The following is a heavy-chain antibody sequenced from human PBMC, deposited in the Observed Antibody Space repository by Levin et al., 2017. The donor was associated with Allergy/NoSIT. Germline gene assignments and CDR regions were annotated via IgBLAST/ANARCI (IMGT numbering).Heavy chain of an antibody. V-gene: IGHV1-69*06. CDR1: GGTFSSYA. CDR2: IIPIFGTA. D-gene: IGHD2-15*01. Sequence: KISCKASGGTFSSYAISWVRQAPGQGLEWMGGIIPIFGTANYAQKFQGRVTITADKSTSTAYMELSSLRSEDTAVYYCARDGYRSVVVSGGTEDAFDIWGQGTMVTVSS. J-gene: IGHJ3*02. CDR3: ARDGYRSVVVSGGTEDAFDI.